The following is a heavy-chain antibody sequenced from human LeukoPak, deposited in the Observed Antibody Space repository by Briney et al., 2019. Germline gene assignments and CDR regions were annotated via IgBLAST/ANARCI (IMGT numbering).Heavy chain of an antibody. CDR2: ISAYNGNA. Sequence: ASVKVSCKASGYTFTSYGISWVRQAPGQGLEWMGWISAYNGNANYAQKLQGRVTMTTDTSTSTAYMELRSLRSDDTAVYYCAIGEEDRQHFDYWGQGTLVTVSS. D-gene: IGHD1-26*01. J-gene: IGHJ4*02. V-gene: IGHV1-18*01. CDR1: GYTFTSYG. CDR3: AIGEEDRQHFDY.